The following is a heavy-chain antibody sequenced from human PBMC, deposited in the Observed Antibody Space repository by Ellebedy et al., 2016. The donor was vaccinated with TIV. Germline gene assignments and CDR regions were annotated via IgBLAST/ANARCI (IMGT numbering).Heavy chain of an antibody. CDR2: ISGYNGDT. CDR1: GYTFASYA. CDR3: ARDNTVGGTNWFDP. V-gene: IGHV1-18*04. D-gene: IGHD6-19*01. J-gene: IGHJ5*02. Sequence: AASVKVSCKASGYTFASYAISWVRQAPGQGLEWMGWISGYNGDTKYAQKFHGRVTMTTDTSTSTAYMEVMSLRSDDTAVYYCARDNTVGGTNWFDPWGQGTLVIVSS.